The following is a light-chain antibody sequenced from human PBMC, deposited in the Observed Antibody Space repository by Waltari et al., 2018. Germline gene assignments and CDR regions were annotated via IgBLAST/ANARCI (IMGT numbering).Light chain of an antibody. Sequence: SYVLTQPPSVSVAPEKTARITCGGDNIASKSVHWYQQRPGPAPVVVIYYDSDRPSGIPERFSGSNSGNTATLTISRVEAGDEADYYCQVWDTSSDQFVIFGGGTKLTVL. V-gene: IGLV3-21*01. CDR2: YDS. CDR3: QVWDTSSDQFVI. CDR1: NIASKS. J-gene: IGLJ2*01.